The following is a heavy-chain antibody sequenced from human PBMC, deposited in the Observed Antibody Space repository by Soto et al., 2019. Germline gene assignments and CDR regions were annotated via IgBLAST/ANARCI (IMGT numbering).Heavy chain of an antibody. Sequence: AAVKPCCKACGYRITRYGISWVRQAPGQGLEWMGWISIYNENTNYPQKFQGRVTMTRDTFTSTVYMELRSLTSDDTALYYCARVRLPTSSSRFPYSPVFLGM. J-gene: IGHJ6*01. CDR1: GYRITRYG. D-gene: IGHD1-26*01. CDR2: ISIYNENT. V-gene: IGHV1-18*01. CDR3: ARVRLPTSSSRFPYSPVFLGM.